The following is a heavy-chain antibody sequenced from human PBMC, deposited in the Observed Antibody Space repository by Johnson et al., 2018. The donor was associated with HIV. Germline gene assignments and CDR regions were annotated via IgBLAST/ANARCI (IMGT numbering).Heavy chain of an antibody. V-gene: IGHV3-20*04. Sequence: VQLVESGGGFVQPGRSLRLSCAASGFTFDDYGMSWVRQAPGKGLEWVSGINWNGGSTGYADSVEGRFTISRDNSKNTLYLQMNSLRAEDTAVYYCARDVWVLGYCTNGVCRGLLGLRWAMWGR. D-gene: IGHD2-8*01. CDR1: GFTFDDYG. CDR3: ARDVWVLGYCTNGVCRGLLGLRWAM. J-gene: IGHJ2*01. CDR2: INWNGGST.